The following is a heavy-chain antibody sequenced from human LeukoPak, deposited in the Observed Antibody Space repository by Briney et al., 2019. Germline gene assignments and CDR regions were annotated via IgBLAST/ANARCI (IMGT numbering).Heavy chain of an antibody. CDR3: ASYIVVVLAARGPLDY. Sequence: SETLSLTCTVSGGSISSSSYYWGWIRQPPGKGLEWIGSIYYSGSTYYNPSLKSRVTISVDTSKNQFSLKLSSVTAADTAVYYCASYIVVVLAARGPLDYWGQGTLVTVSS. CDR2: IYYSGST. V-gene: IGHV4-39*01. CDR1: GGSISSSSYY. J-gene: IGHJ4*02. D-gene: IGHD2-2*01.